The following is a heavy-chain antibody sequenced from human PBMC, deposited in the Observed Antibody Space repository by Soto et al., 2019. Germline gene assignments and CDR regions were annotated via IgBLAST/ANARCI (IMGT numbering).Heavy chain of an antibody. CDR2: ISSSSSTI. CDR1: GFTFSSYS. D-gene: IGHD3-3*01. Sequence: EVQLVESGGGLVQPGGSLRLSCAASGFTFSSYSMNWVRQAPGKGLEWVSYISSSSSTIYYADSVKGRFTISRDNAKNSLYLQMNSLRAEDTAVYYCARDHPGPKFWRGAFDIWGQGTMVTVSS. J-gene: IGHJ3*02. V-gene: IGHV3-48*01. CDR3: ARDHPGPKFWRGAFDI.